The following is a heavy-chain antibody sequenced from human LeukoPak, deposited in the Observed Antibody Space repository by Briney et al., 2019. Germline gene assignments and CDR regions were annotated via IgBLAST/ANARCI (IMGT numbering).Heavy chain of an antibody. CDR2: ISGSGGST. CDR3: AKDTHLSYTYYYGSGSSWFDP. D-gene: IGHD3-10*01. Sequence: GGSLGLSCAASGFTFSSYAMSWVRQAPGKGLEWVSAISGSGGSTYYADSVKGRFTISRDNSKNTLYLQMNSLRAEDTAVYYCAKDTHLSYTYYYGSGSSWFDPWGQGTLVTVSS. V-gene: IGHV3-23*01. CDR1: GFTFSSYA. J-gene: IGHJ5*02.